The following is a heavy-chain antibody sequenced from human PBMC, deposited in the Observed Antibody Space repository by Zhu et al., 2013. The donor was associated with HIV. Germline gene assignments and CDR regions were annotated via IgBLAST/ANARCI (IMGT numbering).Heavy chain of an antibody. CDR1: GYTFTGHY. CDR2: INPGSGGT. V-gene: IGHV1-2*02. Sequence: VQLVQSGAEVKKPGASVKVSCKASGYTFTGHYIHWVRQAPGQGLEWMGWINPGSGGTKYAQKFQGRVTMTRDTSISTAYMELSSLRSDDTAVYYCARDPGSGRRYNWFDPWGQGTLVTVSS. J-gene: IGHJ5*02. CDR3: ARDPGSGRRYNWFDP. D-gene: IGHD3-10*01.